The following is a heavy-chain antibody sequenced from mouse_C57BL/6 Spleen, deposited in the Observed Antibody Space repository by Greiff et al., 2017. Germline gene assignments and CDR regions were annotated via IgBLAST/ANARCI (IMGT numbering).Heavy chain of an antibody. CDR2: INPSNGGT. CDR1: GYTFTSYW. Sequence: QVQLQQPGTELVKPGASVKLSCKASGYTFTSYWMHWVKQRPGQGLEWIGNINPSNGGTNYNEKFKSKATLTVDNSSSTAYMQVSSLTSEDSAVYYCARARNYYAMDYWGQGTSVTVSS. CDR3: ARARNYYAMDY. J-gene: IGHJ4*01. V-gene: IGHV1-53*01.